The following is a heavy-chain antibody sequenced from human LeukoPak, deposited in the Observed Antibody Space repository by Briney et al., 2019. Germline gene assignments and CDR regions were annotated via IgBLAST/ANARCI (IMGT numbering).Heavy chain of an antibody. Sequence: GRSLRLSCTASGFTFGDYAMSWFRQAPGKGLEWVGFIRSKAYGGTTEYAASVKGRFTISRDDSKSIAYLQMNSLKTEDTAVSYCTRGRYDILTGYYDWGQGTLVTVSS. V-gene: IGHV3-49*03. CDR3: TRGRYDILTGYYD. J-gene: IGHJ4*02. CDR1: GFTFGDYA. D-gene: IGHD3-9*01. CDR2: IRSKAYGGTT.